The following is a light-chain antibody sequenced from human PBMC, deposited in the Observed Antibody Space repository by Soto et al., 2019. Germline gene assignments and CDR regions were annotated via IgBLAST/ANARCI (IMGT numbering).Light chain of an antibody. CDR1: QTISDTY. V-gene: IGKV3-20*01. CDR3: QQFGVSPT. Sequence: EIVLTQSPGTLSLSPGERATLSCRASQTISDTYLAWYQQKPGQAPRLLIYGASSRATDIPDRFSGTGSGTDFTLTSDRLEPEDFAFYYCQQFGVSPTFGGGTKVEIK. J-gene: IGKJ4*01. CDR2: GAS.